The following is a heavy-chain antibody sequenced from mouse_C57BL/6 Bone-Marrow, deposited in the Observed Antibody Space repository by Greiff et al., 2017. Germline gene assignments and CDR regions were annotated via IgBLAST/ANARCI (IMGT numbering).Heavy chain of an antibody. V-gene: IGHV1-61*01. Sequence: QVQLQQPGAELVRPGSSVKLSCKASGYTFTSYWMDWVKQRPGQGLEWIGNIYPSDSETNYNQKFKDKATLTVDKSSSTAYMQLSSLTSEDSAVYYCARLLRSAMDYWGQGTSVTVSS. CDR1: GYTFTSYW. CDR2: IYPSDSET. J-gene: IGHJ4*01. D-gene: IGHD1-1*01. CDR3: ARLLRSAMDY.